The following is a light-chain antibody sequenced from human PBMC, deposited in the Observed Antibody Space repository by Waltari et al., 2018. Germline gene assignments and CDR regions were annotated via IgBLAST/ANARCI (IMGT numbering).Light chain of an antibody. CDR1: QTISRY. CDR3: QQTYSFTRT. Sequence: DIQMTQSPSSLSASVGDRVTITCRASQTISRYLNWYQQKPGKAPNLLIYAASSLQGGVPSRFSGSGSGRDCTLIITSLQPEDFATYYCQQTYSFTRTFGQGTKVEIK. J-gene: IGKJ1*01. V-gene: IGKV1-39*01. CDR2: AAS.